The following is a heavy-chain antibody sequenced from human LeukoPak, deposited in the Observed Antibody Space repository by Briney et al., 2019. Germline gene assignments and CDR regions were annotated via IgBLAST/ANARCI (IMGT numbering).Heavy chain of an antibody. D-gene: IGHD2/OR15-2a*01. CDR1: GFTFSSYS. CDR2: ISSSSSYI. CDR3: SRGIGFLAH. Sequence: WGSLSLTCAASGFTFSSYSMNWVRQAPGKGLEWVSSISSSSSYIYYADSVKGRFTISRDNAKNSLYLQMNSLRAEDTAVYYCSRGIGFLAHWGQGTLVTVSS. V-gene: IGHV3-21*01. J-gene: IGHJ4*02.